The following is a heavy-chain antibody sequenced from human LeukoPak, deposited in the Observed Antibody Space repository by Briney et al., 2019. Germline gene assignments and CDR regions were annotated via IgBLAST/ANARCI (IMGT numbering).Heavy chain of an antibody. Sequence: NPSETLSLTCTVSGDSISSSRYYWGWLRQPPGQGLEWIGSFYYRGSPYYNGSLKSRVTISVDTSKNQFSLKLSSVTAADTAIYYCARQDCTDTSCSLVRWYFDLWGRGTLVTVSS. CDR2: FYYRGSP. V-gene: IGHV4-39*01. D-gene: IGHD2-2*01. J-gene: IGHJ2*01. CDR1: GDSISSSRYY. CDR3: ARQDCTDTSCSLVRWYFDL.